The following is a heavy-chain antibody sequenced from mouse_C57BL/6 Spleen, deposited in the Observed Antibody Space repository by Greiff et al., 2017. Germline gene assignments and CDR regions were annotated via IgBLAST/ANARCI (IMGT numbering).Heavy chain of an antibody. D-gene: IGHD3-1*01. Sequence: VQLKESGPGLVKPSQSLSLTCSVTGYSITSGYYWNWIRQFPGNKLEWMGYISYDGSNNSNPSLKNRISITRDTSKNQFFLKLNSVTTEDTATYYCARDRGYFDYWGQGTTLTVSS. CDR2: ISYDGSN. J-gene: IGHJ2*01. CDR1: GYSITSGYY. CDR3: ARDRGYFDY. V-gene: IGHV3-6*01.